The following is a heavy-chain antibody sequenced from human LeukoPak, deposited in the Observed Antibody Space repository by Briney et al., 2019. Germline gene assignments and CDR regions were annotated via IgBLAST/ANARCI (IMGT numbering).Heavy chain of an antibody. V-gene: IGHV3-11*01. J-gene: IGHJ3*02. D-gene: IGHD3-22*01. CDR1: GFTFSDYY. CDR2: ISSSGSTI. Sequence: GGSLRLSCAASGFTFSDYYMSWIRQAPGKGLGWVSYISSSGSTIYYADSVKGRFTISRDNAKNSLYLQMNSLRAEDTAVYYCARSADYYDSSGYYLDAFDIWGQGTMVTVSS. CDR3: ARSADYYDSSGYYLDAFDI.